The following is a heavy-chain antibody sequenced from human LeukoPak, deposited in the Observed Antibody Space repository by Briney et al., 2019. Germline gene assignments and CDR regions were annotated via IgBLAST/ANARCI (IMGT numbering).Heavy chain of an antibody. V-gene: IGHV3-74*01. CDR1: GFTFSSYW. CDR3: ARDYYVSSGYYYVFDY. CDR2: INSDGTST. J-gene: IGHJ4*02. D-gene: IGHD3-22*01. Sequence: GSLRLSCAASGFTFSSYWMHWVRQAPGTGLVWVSRINSDGTSTSYADSVKGRFTISRDNAKNTLYLQMNSLRAEDTAVYYCARDYYVSSGYYYVFDYWGQGTLVTVSS.